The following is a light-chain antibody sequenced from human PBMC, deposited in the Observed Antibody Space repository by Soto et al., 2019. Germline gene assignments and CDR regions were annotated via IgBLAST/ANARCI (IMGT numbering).Light chain of an antibody. V-gene: IGKV3-11*01. CDR1: QSVGGF. J-gene: IGKJ2*01. CDR3: QHRSTWPPMYT. CDR2: DTS. Sequence: EIVVTQSPATLSLSPGERATLSCRASQSVGGFLAWYQQKSCQAPRLLIYDTSKRASGIPARFSGRASGTECTLTISSLEQEGFAFQHCQHRSTWPPMYTFGQGNKLEIK.